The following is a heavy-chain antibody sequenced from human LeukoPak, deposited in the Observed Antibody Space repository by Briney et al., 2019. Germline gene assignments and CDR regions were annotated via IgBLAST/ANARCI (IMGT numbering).Heavy chain of an antibody. Sequence: SSVKVSCKASGGTFSSYAISWVRQAPGQGLEWMGGIIPIFGTANYAQKFQGRVTITADKSTSTAYMELSSLRSEDTAVYYCARGRPTTSIAAAGVNWFDPWGQGTLVTVSS. CDR1: GGTFSSYA. D-gene: IGHD6-13*01. CDR2: IIPIFGTA. V-gene: IGHV1-69*06. CDR3: ARGRPTTSIAAAGVNWFDP. J-gene: IGHJ5*02.